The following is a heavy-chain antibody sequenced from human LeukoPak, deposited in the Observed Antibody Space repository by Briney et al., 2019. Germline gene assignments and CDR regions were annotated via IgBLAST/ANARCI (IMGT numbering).Heavy chain of an antibody. J-gene: IGHJ6*03. CDR3: ARGRQDVTMIVVVMTAVSYYLDV. V-gene: IGHV4-34*01. CDR2: MNPSGST. D-gene: IGHD3-22*01. CDR1: GGSFSGYY. Sequence: SETLSLTCAVYGGSFSGYYWTWIRQTPEKGLEWIGEMNPSGSTNYNPSLRSRVTISVDTSKNQFSLELSSVTAADTAVYYCARGRQDVTMIVVVMTAVSYYLDVWGKGTTVTVS.